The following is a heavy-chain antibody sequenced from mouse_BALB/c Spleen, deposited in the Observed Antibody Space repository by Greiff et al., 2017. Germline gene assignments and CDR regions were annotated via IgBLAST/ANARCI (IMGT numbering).Heavy chain of an antibody. D-gene: IGHD2-1*01. CDR2: INPYNDGT. CDR1: GYTFTSYV. V-gene: IGHV1-14*01. CDR3: ASGNYGYWYFDV. Sequence: EVQLQESGPELVKPGASVKMSCKASGYTFTSYVMHWVKQKPGQGLEWIGYINPYNDGTKYNEKFKGKATLTSDKSSSTAYMELSSLTSEDSAVYYCASGNYGYWYFDVWGAGTTVTVSS. J-gene: IGHJ1*01.